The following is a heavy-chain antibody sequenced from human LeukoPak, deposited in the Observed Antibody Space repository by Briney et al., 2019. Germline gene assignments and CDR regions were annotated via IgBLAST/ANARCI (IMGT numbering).Heavy chain of an antibody. CDR2: IYHSGST. CDR3: ARSSGFIYHWFHP. CDR1: GGSISSGGYS. Sequence: SQTLSLTCAVSGGSISSGGYSWSGIRQPPGKGLEWIGYIYHSGSTYYNPSLKSRVTISVDRSKNQFSLKLSSVTAADTAVYYCARSSGFIYHWFHPWGQGTLVTVSS. V-gene: IGHV4-30-2*01. J-gene: IGHJ5*02. D-gene: IGHD3-22*01.